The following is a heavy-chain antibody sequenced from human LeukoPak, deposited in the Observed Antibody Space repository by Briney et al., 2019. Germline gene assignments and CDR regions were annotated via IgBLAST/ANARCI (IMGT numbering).Heavy chain of an antibody. Sequence: PSETLSLTCTVSGGSISSYYWSWIRQPAGKGLEWIGRIYTSGSTNYNPSLESRVTMSVDTSKNQFSLKLSSVTAADTAVYYCARDWYYDSSGTLDYWGQGTLVTVSS. CDR2: IYTSGST. D-gene: IGHD3-22*01. CDR1: GGSISSYY. CDR3: ARDWYYDSSGTLDY. V-gene: IGHV4-4*07. J-gene: IGHJ4*02.